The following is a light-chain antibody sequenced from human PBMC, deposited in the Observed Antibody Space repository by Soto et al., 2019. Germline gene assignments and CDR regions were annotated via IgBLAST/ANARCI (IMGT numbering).Light chain of an antibody. CDR2: GAS. J-gene: IGKJ1*01. Sequence: EIVLTQSPGTLSMSPGERATLSCRVSQSISSNYLAWYQQKPGQAPRLLIYGASSRATGIPDRFSGSGSGTDFTLTISRLGAEDFAVYYCQQYGSSPRTFGQGTKVEFK. CDR3: QQYGSSPRT. CDR1: QSISSNY. V-gene: IGKV3-20*01.